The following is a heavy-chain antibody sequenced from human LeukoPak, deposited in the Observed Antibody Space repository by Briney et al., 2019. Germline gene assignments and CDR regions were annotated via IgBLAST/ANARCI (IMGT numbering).Heavy chain of an antibody. CDR2: ISCSGSTI. Sequence: GGSLRLSCAASGFTFSSYEMNWVRQAPGKGLEWVSYISCSGSTIYYADSVKGRFTISRDNAKNSLYLQMNSLRAEDTAVYYCAELGITMIGGVWGKGTTVTVSS. CDR3: AELGITMIGGV. J-gene: IGHJ6*04. D-gene: IGHD3-10*02. V-gene: IGHV3-48*03. CDR1: GFTFSSYE.